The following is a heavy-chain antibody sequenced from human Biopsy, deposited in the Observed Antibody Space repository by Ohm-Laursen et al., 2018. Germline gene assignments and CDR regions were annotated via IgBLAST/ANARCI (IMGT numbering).Heavy chain of an antibody. CDR1: GFPFTNAW. CDR3: LSNWLDP. CDR2: IKSKTGGGTI. J-gene: IGHJ5*02. V-gene: IGHV3-15*01. Sequence: SLRLSCAASGFPFTNAWMSWVRQAPGKGLEWVCRIKSKTGGGTIDYAASVKGRFSISRDDSKNTLYLQMNSLKTEDTAVYYCLSNWLDPWGQGTLVTVSS.